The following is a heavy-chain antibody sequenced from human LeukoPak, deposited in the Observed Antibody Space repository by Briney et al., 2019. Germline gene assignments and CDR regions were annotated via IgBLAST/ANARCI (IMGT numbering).Heavy chain of an antibody. D-gene: IGHD3-10*01. CDR1: GYTFSNYY. Sequence: ASVKVSCKASGYTFSNYYMHWVRQAPGQGLEWMGGIIPIFGTADYAQKFQGRVTITADKSTSTAYMEVSSLRSDDTAVYYCARADVRGVYDAEKMHYYYYYMDVWGKGTTVTVSS. J-gene: IGHJ6*03. CDR2: IIPIFGTA. V-gene: IGHV1-69*06. CDR3: ARADVRGVYDAEKMHYYYYYMDV.